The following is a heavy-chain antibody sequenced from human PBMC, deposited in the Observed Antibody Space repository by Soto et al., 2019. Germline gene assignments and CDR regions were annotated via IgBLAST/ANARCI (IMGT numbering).Heavy chain of an antibody. CDR2: INPNSGGT. CDR3: ARDQYGYSGYDADYYYYGMDV. D-gene: IGHD5-12*01. Sequence: ASVKVSFKASGSTFTSYYMHWVRQAPGQGLEWMGRINPNSGGTNYAQKFQGWVTMTRDTSISTAYMELSRLRSDDTAVYYCARDQYGYSGYDADYYYYGMDVWGQGTTVTVSS. V-gene: IGHV1-2*04. CDR1: GSTFTSYY. J-gene: IGHJ6*02.